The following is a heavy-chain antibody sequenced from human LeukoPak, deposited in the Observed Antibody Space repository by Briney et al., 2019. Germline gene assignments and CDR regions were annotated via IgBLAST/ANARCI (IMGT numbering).Heavy chain of an antibody. CDR1: GGSFSGNY. CDR2: INHSGST. Sequence: SETLSLTCALSGGSFSGNYWSYIRQPPGKGLEWIGEINHSGSTNYNPSLKSRVTISVDTSKNQVSLMLTSVTAADTAVYYCARGSTTVPHYFDYWGQGTLVTVSS. V-gene: IGHV4-34*01. D-gene: IGHD4-17*01. J-gene: IGHJ4*02. CDR3: ARGSTTVPHYFDY.